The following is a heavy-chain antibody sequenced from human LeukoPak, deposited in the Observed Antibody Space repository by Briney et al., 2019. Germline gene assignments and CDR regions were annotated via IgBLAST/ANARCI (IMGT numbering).Heavy chain of an antibody. CDR1: GFTFSNAW. D-gene: IGHD2-8*02. CDR3: STVDGNTGPPFDY. Sequence: KPGGSLRLSCAASGFTFSNAWMSWVRQAPGKGLEWVGRLKSTADGETTDYAAPVKGRFTISRDDSKSTLYLQMNSLKTEDTAVYYCSTVDGNTGPPFDYWGQGTLVTVSS. J-gene: IGHJ4*02. CDR2: LKSTADGETT. V-gene: IGHV3-15*01.